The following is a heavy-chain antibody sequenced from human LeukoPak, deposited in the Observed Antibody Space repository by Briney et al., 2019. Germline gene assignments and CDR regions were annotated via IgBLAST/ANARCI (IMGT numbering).Heavy chain of an antibody. CDR1: GFTFSSYS. V-gene: IGHV3-21*04. CDR3: AKDRRNSYGSYYFDY. J-gene: IGHJ4*02. D-gene: IGHD5-18*01. Sequence: GGSLRLSCAASGFTFSSYSMNWVRQAPGKGLEWVSSISSSSSYIYYADSVKGRFTISRDNSKNTLYLQMNSLRAEDTAVYYCAKDRRNSYGSYYFDYWGQGTLVTVSS. CDR2: ISSSSSYI.